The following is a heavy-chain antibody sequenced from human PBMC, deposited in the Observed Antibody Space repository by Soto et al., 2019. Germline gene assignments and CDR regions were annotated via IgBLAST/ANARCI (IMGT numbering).Heavy chain of an antibody. CDR1: GFTFSDHY. CDR3: VRGHNSSYLVTTWDY. D-gene: IGHD4-17*01. J-gene: IGHJ4*02. Sequence: EVQLVESGGGLVQPGGALRLSCVVSGFTFSDHYMDWVRQAPGKGLEWVGRIRNKANSYTTVYAASVKGRFTISRDDSKNSMYLQMNSLKIEDTAVYYCVRGHNSSYLVTTWDYWGQGTLVTVSS. CDR2: IRNKANSYTT. V-gene: IGHV3-72*01.